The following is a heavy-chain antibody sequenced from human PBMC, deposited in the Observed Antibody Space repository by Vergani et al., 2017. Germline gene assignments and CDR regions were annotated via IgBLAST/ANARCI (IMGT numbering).Heavy chain of an antibody. D-gene: IGHD5-24*01. J-gene: IGHJ4*02. CDR1: GGSFSGYY. Sequence: QVQLQQWGAGLLKPSETLSLTCAVYGGSFSGYYWSWIRQPPGKGLEWIGEINNDGHTNYNPSLESRVTVSRDTAKNQFSLNLTSVTAADTAIYYCARGTPIIDYWGQGSLVTVSS. CDR2: INNDGHT. V-gene: IGHV4-34*01. CDR3: ARGTPIIDY.